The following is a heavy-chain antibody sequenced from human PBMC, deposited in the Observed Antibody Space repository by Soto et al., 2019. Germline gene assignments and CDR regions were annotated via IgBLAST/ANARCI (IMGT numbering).Heavy chain of an antibody. V-gene: IGHV3-23*01. D-gene: IGHD3-3*01. CDR3: AKNKFWSGYQRAYYYYGMDV. Sequence: EVQLLESGGGLVQPGGSLRLSCAASGFTFSSYAMSWVRQAPGKGLEWVSAISGSGGSTYYADSVKGRFTISRDNSKNTLYLQMNSLRAEDTDVYYCAKNKFWSGYQRAYYYYGMDVWGQGTTVTVSS. CDR1: GFTFSSYA. CDR2: ISGSGGST. J-gene: IGHJ6*02.